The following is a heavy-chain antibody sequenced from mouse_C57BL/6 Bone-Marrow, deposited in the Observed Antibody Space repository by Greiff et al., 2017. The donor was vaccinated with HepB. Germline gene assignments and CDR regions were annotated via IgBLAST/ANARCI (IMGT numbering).Heavy chain of an antibody. J-gene: IGHJ2*01. V-gene: IGHV14-4*01. CDR3: TTWGTTVVAPFDY. D-gene: IGHD1-1*01. Sequence: EVKVVESGAELVRPGASVKLSCTASGFNIKDDYMHWVKQRPEQGLEWIGWIDPENGDTEYASKFQGKATITADTSSNTAYLQLSSLTSEDTAVYYCTTWGTTVVAPFDYWGQGTTLTVSS. CDR1: GFNIKDDY. CDR2: IDPENGDT.